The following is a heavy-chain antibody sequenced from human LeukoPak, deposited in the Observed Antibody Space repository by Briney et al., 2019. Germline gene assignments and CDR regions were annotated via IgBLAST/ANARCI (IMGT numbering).Heavy chain of an antibody. Sequence: WETLSLTCTVSGGSISSYYWSWIRQPAGKGLEWIGYIYYSGSTNYNPSLKSRVTISVDTSKNQFSLKLSSVTAADTAVYYCARGSTYYDYVWGSYRFHNWFDPWGQGTLVTVSS. CDR3: ARGSTYYDYVWGSYRFHNWFDP. D-gene: IGHD3-16*02. V-gene: IGHV4-59*01. CDR2: IYYSGST. J-gene: IGHJ5*02. CDR1: GGSISSYY.